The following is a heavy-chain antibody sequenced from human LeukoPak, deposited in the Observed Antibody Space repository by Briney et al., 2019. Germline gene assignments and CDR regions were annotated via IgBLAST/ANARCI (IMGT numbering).Heavy chain of an antibody. V-gene: IGHV3-30*04. J-gene: IGHJ3*02. D-gene: IGHD5-18*01. Sequence: GGSLRLSCAASGFTFSSYAMHWVRQAPGKGLEWVAVISYDGSNKYYADSVKGRFTISRDNSKNTLYLQMNTLRAEDTAVYYCARVPRDTAMLRDAFDIWGQGTMVTVSS. CDR2: ISYDGSNK. CDR1: GFTFSSYA. CDR3: ARVPRDTAMLRDAFDI.